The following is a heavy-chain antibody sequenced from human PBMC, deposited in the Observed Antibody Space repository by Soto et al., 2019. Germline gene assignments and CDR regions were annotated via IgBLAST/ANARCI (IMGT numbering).Heavy chain of an antibody. D-gene: IGHD3-3*01. CDR1: GFTFSSYS. Sequence: GGSLRLSCAASGFTFSSYSMNWVRQAPGKGLEWVSYISSSSSTIYYADSVKGRFTISRDNAKNSLYLQMNSLRAEDTAVYYCAREEYYDFWSGLDYWGQGTLVTV. CDR2: ISSSSSTI. V-gene: IGHV3-48*01. CDR3: AREEYYDFWSGLDY. J-gene: IGHJ4*02.